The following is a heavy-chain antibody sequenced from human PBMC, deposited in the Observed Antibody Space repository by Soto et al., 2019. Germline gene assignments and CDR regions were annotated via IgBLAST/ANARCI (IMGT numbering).Heavy chain of an antibody. CDR3: ARPYYDCFWGSYRSGAFDI. CDR1: GFTFSSYA. D-gene: IGHD3-16*02. Sequence: HPGGSLRLSCAASGFTFSSYAMSWVRQAPGKGLEWVSAISGSGGSTYYADSVKGRFTISRDNSKNTLYLQMNSLRAEDTAVYYCARPYYDCFWGSYRSGAFDIWGQGTMVTVSS. V-gene: IGHV3-23*01. CDR2: ISGSGGST. J-gene: IGHJ3*02.